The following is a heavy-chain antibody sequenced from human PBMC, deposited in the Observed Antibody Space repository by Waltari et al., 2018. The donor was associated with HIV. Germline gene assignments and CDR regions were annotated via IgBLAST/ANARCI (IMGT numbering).Heavy chain of an antibody. Sequence: QVQLQQWGAGLLKTSEPLSLTCAVYGGSFSGYYWSCIRQPPGKGLEWIGEINHSGRTNYNPSLKSRVTISVDTSKNQFSLKLSSVTAADTAVYYCAREGDSSSWYRLDYWGQGTLVTVSS. CDR3: AREGDSSSWYRLDY. D-gene: IGHD6-13*01. CDR2: INHSGRT. J-gene: IGHJ4*02. CDR1: GGSFSGYY. V-gene: IGHV4-34*01.